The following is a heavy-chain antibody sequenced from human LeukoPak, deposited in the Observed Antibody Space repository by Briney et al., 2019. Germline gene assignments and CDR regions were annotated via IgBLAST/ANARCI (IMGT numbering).Heavy chain of an antibody. V-gene: IGHV1-69*01. CDR1: EGTFSSYA. CDR3: ARDGVAAAGNFDY. J-gene: IGHJ4*02. CDR2: IIPIFGTA. Sequence: ASVKVSCKASEGTFSSYAISWVRQAPGQGLEWMGGIIPIFGTANYAQKFQGRVTITADESTSTAYMELSSLRSEDTAVYYCARDGVAAAGNFDYWGQGTLVTVSS. D-gene: IGHD6-13*01.